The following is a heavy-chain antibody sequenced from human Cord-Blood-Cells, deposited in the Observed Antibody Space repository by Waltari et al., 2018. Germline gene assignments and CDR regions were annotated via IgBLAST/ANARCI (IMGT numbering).Heavy chain of an antibody. V-gene: IGHV4-39*01. J-gene: IGHJ3*02. CDR2: IYYSGTP. D-gene: IGHD3-10*01. CDR3: ASPRGSGSYYDAFDI. CDR1: GGSISSSSYY. Sequence: QLQLQESGPGLVKPAETLSLTCTVSGGSISSSSYYWGWIRQPPGKGLEWIGSIYYSGTPKYNPSIRSRVTISVDTSKSQFSRQLSSVTAADSAVYYCASPRGSGSYYDAFDIWGQGTMVTVSS.